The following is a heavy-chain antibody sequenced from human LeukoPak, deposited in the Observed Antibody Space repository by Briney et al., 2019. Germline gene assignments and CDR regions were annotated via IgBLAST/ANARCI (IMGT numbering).Heavy chain of an antibody. CDR3: ARDLQLWLDY. D-gene: IGHD5-18*01. J-gene: IGHJ4*02. V-gene: IGHV3-9*01. CDR2: ISWNSGSI. Sequence: GGSLRLSCAASGFTFDDYAMHWVRQAPGKGLEWVSGISWNSGSIGYADSVKGRFTISRDNAKNSLYLQMNSLRAEDTAVYYCARDLQLWLDYWGQGTLVTVSS. CDR1: GFTFDDYA.